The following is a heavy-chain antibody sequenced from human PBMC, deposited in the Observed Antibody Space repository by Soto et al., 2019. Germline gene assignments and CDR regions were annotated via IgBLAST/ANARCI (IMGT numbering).Heavy chain of an antibody. V-gene: IGHV3-21*04. CDR1: GLTFSSYS. CDR2: ISSSTNYI. D-gene: IGHD1-20*01. CDR3: AKYDPDITTFDY. J-gene: IGHJ4*02. Sequence: PGGSLRLSCAASGLTFSSYSMNWVRQAPGKGLEWASSISSSTNYIYYADSVKGRFTISRDNAKNSLYLQMNSLRAEDTAVYYCAKYDPDITTFDYWGQGTLVTVSS.